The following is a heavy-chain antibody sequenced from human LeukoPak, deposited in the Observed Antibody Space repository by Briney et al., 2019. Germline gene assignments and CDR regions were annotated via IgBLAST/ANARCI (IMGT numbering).Heavy chain of an antibody. D-gene: IGHD6-13*01. J-gene: IGHJ4*02. CDR1: GYTFTSYG. Sequence: ASVKVSCKASGYTFTSYGISWVRQAPGQGLEWMGWISAYNGNTNYAQKLQGRVTMTTDTSTSTAYMELRSLRSDDTAMYYCARVAATPRPYSGSWCYFDYWGQGTLVTVSS. CDR3: ARVAATPRPYSGSWCYFDY. V-gene: IGHV1-18*04. CDR2: ISAYNGNT.